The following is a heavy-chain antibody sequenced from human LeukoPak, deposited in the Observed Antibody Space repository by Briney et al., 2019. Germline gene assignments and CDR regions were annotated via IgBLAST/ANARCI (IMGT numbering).Heavy chain of an antibody. CDR3: ARVPSGYKRGYYFDY. CDR1: GYTFTSYD. V-gene: IGHV1-8*01. D-gene: IGHD5-24*01. J-gene: IGHJ4*02. CDR2: MNPNSGNT. Sequence: ASVKVSCKASGYTFTSYDINWVRQATGQGLEWMGWMNPNSGNTGYAQKFQGRVTTTRNTSISTAYMELSSLRSEDTAVYYCARVPSGYKRGYYFDYWGQGTLVTVSS.